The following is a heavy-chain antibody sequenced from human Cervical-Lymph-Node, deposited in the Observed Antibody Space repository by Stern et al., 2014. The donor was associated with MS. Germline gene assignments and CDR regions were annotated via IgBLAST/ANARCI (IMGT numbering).Heavy chain of an antibody. J-gene: IGHJ2*01. D-gene: IGHD4-11*01. CDR2: VYYSGIT. CDR3: ARGVTAVTNYVPNWCFDL. Sequence: VQLVESGPGLVKPSETLSLTCTVSGGSITNRDYWGWIRQSPGKGLEWIGSVYYSGITYYRPSLKSRATISIGTSRNQFFLRLNSGTATDTAVYFCARGVTAVTNYVPNWCFDLWGRGTLVTVSS. CDR1: GGSITNRDY. V-gene: IGHV4-39*02.